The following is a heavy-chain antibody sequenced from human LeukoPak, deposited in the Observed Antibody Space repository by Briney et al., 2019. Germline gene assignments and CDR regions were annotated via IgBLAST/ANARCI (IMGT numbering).Heavy chain of an antibody. CDR3: AKLPSGTDAFDI. CDR2: ISYDGSNK. CDR1: GFTFSSYG. V-gene: IGHV3-30*18. D-gene: IGHD2-2*01. Sequence: PGGSLRLSCAASGFTFSSYGMHWVRQAPGKGLEWVAVISYDGSNKYYADSVKGRFTISRDNSKNTLYLQMNSLRAEDTAVYYRAKLPSGTDAFDIWGQGTMVTVSS. J-gene: IGHJ3*02.